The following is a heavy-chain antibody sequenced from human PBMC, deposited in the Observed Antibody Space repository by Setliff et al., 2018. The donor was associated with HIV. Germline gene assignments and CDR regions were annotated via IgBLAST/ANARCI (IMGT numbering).Heavy chain of an antibody. D-gene: IGHD3-3*01. CDR3: ARPGAEYDFWNGYYYYYYMDV. J-gene: IGHJ6*03. V-gene: IGHV3-21*05. Sequence: GGSLRLSCAASGFTFGSYRMNWVRQTPGRGLEWVSFISASGSSIYYADSVRGRFIISRDNANNSLSLQMNSLRIEDTAVYFCARPGAEYDFWNGYYYYYYMDVWGKGTTVTVSS. CDR1: GFTFGSYR. CDR2: ISASGSSI.